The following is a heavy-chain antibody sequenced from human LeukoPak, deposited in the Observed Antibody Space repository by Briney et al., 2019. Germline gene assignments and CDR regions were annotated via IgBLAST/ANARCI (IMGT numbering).Heavy chain of an antibody. D-gene: IGHD6-13*01. J-gene: IGHJ5*02. CDR1: GFTFDDYA. V-gene: IGHV3-9*01. Sequence: GRSLRLSCAASGFTFDDYAMHWVRQAPGKGLEWVSGISWNSGTIGYADSVKGRFTISRDNAKNSLYLQMNSLRAEDTAVYYCARGGGSSWYRGTTGWFDPWGQGTLVTVSS. CDR3: ARGGGSSWYRGTTGWFDP. CDR2: ISWNSGTI.